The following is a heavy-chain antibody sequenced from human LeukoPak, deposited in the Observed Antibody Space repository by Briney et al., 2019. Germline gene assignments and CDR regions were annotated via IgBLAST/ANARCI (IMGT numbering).Heavy chain of an antibody. CDR2: ISSSGRTI. CDR1: GFTFSDYY. J-gene: IGHJ4*02. Sequence: GGSLRLSCAASGFTFSDYYMSWIRQAPGKGLEWVSYISSSGRTIYYVDSVKGRFTISRDNAKNSLYLQMNSLRAEDTAVYYCAKVGWSGYPRESTSADFDYWGQGTLVTVSS. D-gene: IGHD3-3*01. CDR3: AKVGWSGYPRESTSADFDY. V-gene: IGHV3-11*01.